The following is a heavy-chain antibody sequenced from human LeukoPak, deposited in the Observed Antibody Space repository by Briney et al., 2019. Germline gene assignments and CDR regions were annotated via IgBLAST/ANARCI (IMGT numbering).Heavy chain of an antibody. V-gene: IGHV1-8*01. CDR1: GYTFTSYD. CDR2: MNPNSGNT. CDR3: ARLAGHSGIAYGMDV. D-gene: IGHD1-26*01. Sequence: ASVKVSCKASGYTFTSYDINWVRQATGQGLEWMGWMNPNSGNTGYAQKFQGRVTMTRNTSISTAYMELSGLRSEDTAVYYCARLAGHSGIAYGMDVWGQGTTVTVSS. J-gene: IGHJ6*02.